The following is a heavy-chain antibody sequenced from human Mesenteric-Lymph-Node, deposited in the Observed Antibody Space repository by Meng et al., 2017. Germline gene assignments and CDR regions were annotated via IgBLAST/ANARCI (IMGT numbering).Heavy chain of an antibody. CDR2: MHYSGTT. J-gene: IGHJ4*02. CDR1: GGSISSSSYY. D-gene: IGHD6-13*01. V-gene: IGHV4-39*07. Sequence: HVQESGPGLVKPSETLSLTCTVSGGSISSSSYYWGWIRQPPGKGLEWIGNMHYSGTTYYNPSLKSRITISVDTSKNQFSLKLSSVTAADTAVYYCARGIGSSSSLFDYWGQGTLVTVSS. CDR3: ARGIGSSSSLFDY.